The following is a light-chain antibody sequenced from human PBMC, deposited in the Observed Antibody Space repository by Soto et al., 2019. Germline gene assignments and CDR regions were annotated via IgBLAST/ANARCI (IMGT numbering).Light chain of an antibody. Sequence: SALTQPASVSGSPGQSITISCTGTSSDVGSYNLVSWYQQHPGKAPKLMIYEGSKRPSGVSNRFSGSKSGNTASLTISGLQAEDEADYYCYSYAHSNTFVFGTGTKLTVL. CDR3: YSYAHSNTFV. V-gene: IGLV2-23*01. J-gene: IGLJ1*01. CDR1: SSDVGSYNL. CDR2: EGS.